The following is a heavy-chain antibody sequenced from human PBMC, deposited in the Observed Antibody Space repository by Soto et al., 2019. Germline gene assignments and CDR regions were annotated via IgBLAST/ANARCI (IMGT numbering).Heavy chain of an antibody. CDR1: GFTFSDYY. J-gene: IGHJ6*02. CDR2: ISSSSYT. Sequence: GESLKISCAASGFTFSDYYMSWIRQAPGKGLEWVSYISSSSYTNYADSVKGRFTISRDNAKNSLYLQMNSLRAEDTAVYYCARDLNHYGSGSYYRYYYYGMDVWGQGTTVTVSS. V-gene: IGHV3-11*06. CDR3: ARDLNHYGSGSYYRYYYYGMDV. D-gene: IGHD3-10*01.